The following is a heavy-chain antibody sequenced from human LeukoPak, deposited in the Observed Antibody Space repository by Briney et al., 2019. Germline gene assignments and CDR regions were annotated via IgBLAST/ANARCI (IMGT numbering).Heavy chain of an antibody. J-gene: IGHJ4*02. CDR1: GFTFSSYS. CDR2: ISSSSSYI. Sequence: PGGPLRLSCAASGFTFSSYSMNWVRQAPGKGLEWVSSISSSSSYIYYADSVKGRFTISRDNSKNTQSLQMNSLRAEDTAVYYCLGYCSGGNCYSGGYWGQGTLVTVSS. D-gene: IGHD2-15*01. CDR3: LGYCSGGNCYSGGY. V-gene: IGHV3-21*04.